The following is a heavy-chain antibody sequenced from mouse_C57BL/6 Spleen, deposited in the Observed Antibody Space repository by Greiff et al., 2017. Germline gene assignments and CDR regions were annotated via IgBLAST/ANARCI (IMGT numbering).Heavy chain of an antibody. D-gene: IGHD1-1*01. CDR2: INPNNGGT. CDR3: ARVLYYYGSSLYYFDY. J-gene: IGHJ2*01. V-gene: IGHV1-18*01. CDR1: GYTFTDYN. Sequence: VQLQQSGPELVKPGASVKIPCKASGYTFTDYNMDWVKQSHGKSLEWIGDINPNNGGTIYNQKFKGKATLTVDKSSSTAYMELRGLTAEDTAVYYCARVLYYYGSSLYYFDYGGQGTTLTVSS.